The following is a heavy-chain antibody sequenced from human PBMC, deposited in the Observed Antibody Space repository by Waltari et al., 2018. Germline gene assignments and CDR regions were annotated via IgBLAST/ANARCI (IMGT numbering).Heavy chain of an antibody. V-gene: IGHV5-51*03. J-gene: IGHJ5*02. D-gene: IGHD3-10*01. CDR2: IYPSDSDT. CDR3: ARGSRDDWFDP. CDR1: GYNFNTSW. Sequence: QLVQSGPEVIKAGESLKTPCKGSGYNFNTSWVAWVRQMPGKGLEWVGIIYPSDSDTRYSPAFQGQVTSSADKSSNTVYLQWSSLEASDTATYYCARGSRDDWFDPWGQGTLVTVSS.